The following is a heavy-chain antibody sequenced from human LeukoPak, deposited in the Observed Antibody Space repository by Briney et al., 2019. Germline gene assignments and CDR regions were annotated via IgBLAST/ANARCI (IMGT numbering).Heavy chain of an antibody. CDR2: ISGSGGST. CDR1: GFTFNTYN. CDR3: AKAGGYYYYMDV. D-gene: IGHD2-15*01. J-gene: IGHJ6*03. V-gene: IGHV3-23*01. Sequence: PGGSLRLSCAASGFTFNTYNMNWVRQAPGKGLEWVSAISGSGGSTYYADSVKGRFTISRDNSKNTLYLQMNSLRAEDTAVYYCAKAGGYYYYMDVWGKGTTVTVSS.